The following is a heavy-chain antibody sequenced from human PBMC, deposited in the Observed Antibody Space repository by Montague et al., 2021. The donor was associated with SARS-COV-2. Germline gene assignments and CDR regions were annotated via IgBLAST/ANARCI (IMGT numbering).Heavy chain of an antibody. Sequence: TLSLTCTISGDSINSGSYYWSWLRQPAGKGLEWIGRVYSSGDTNYHPSLESRVSISIDTSKNQISPRLTSVTAADTGVYYCGRGLVGFAGHWLWGQGTMVTVS. CDR2: VYSSGDT. D-gene: IGHD1-26*01. CDR3: GRGLVGFAGHWL. V-gene: IGHV4-61*02. J-gene: IGHJ3*01. CDR1: GDSINSGSYY.